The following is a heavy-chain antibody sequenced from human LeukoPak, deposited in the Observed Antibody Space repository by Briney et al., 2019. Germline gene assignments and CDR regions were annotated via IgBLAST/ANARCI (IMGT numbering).Heavy chain of an antibody. CDR1: GFTFTTYG. CDR3: AKGEGYSGSRYGGGNWFDP. Sequence: GGSLRLSCAASGFTFTTYGMHWVRQAPGKGLEWVAFIRYDESNKYYADSVKGRFTISRDNSKNTLYVQMNSLRPEDTAVYYCAKGEGYSGSRYGGGNWFDPWGQGTLVTVSS. V-gene: IGHV3-30*02. CDR2: IRYDESNK. D-gene: IGHD6-13*01. J-gene: IGHJ5*02.